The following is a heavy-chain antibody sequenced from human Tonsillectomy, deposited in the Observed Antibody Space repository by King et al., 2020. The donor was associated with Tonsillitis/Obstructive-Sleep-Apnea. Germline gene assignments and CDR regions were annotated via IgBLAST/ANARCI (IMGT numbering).Heavy chain of an antibody. D-gene: IGHD3-10*01. J-gene: IGHJ3*02. V-gene: IGHV3-15*07. CDR3: TTEGGYYYGSGSSYTSPADAFDI. CDR1: GFTFSNAW. CDR2: IKSKTDGGTT. Sequence: VQLVESGGGLVKPGGSLRLSCAASGFTFSNAWMNWVRQAPGKGLEWVGRIKSKTDGGTTDYAAPVKGRFTISRDDSKNTLYLQMNSLKTEDTAVYYCTTEGGYYYGSGSSYTSPADAFDIWSQGTMVTVSS.